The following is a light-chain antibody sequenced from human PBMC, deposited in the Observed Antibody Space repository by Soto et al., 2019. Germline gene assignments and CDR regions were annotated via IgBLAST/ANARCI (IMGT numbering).Light chain of an antibody. CDR1: ALPNEY. J-gene: IGLJ1*01. V-gene: IGLV3-25*02. CDR2: KDS. CDR3: QSADSSGSYV. Sequence: SYELTQPPSVSVSPGQTARITCSGDALPNEYAYWYQQKPGQAPVVVIYKDSERPSGIPERFSGSSSGTTVTLTISGVQAEDEADYYCQSADSSGSYVFXTGTKVTVL.